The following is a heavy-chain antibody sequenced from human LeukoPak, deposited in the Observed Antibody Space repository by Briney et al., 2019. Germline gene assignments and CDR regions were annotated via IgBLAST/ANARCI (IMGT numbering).Heavy chain of an antibody. CDR2: ISSSGSTI. CDR3: AKDAVYGGNSVYYYYYYMDV. Sequence: GGSLRLSCAASGFTFSSYEMNWVRQAPGKGLEWVSYISSSGSTIYYADSVKGRFTISRDNSKNSLYLQMNSLRTEDTALYYCAKDAVYGGNSVYYYYYYMDVWGKGTTVTVSS. D-gene: IGHD4-23*01. J-gene: IGHJ6*03. CDR1: GFTFSSYE. V-gene: IGHV3-48*03.